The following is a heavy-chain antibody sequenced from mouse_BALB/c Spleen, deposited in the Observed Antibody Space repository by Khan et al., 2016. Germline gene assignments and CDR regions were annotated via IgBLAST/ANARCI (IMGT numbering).Heavy chain of an antibody. D-gene: IGHD2-2*01. CDR1: GYSITSDYA. V-gene: IGHV3-2*02. Sequence: EVQLQESGPGLVKPSQSLSLTCTVTGYSITSDYAWNWIRQFPGNKLEWMGYISYRGITSYNPSLESRISITRDTPKNQFFLPLNSVTTEDTATYYVAREGGYGYDAWFAYWGQGTLVTVSA. CDR3: AREGGYGYDAWFAY. CDR2: ISYRGIT. J-gene: IGHJ3*01.